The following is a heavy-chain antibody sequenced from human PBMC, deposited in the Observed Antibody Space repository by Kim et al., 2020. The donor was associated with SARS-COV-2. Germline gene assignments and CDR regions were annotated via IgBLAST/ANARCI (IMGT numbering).Heavy chain of an antibody. V-gene: IGHV1-69*13. CDR3: ARFDAYDSSGAYFDY. CDR1: GGTFSSYA. CDR2: IIPLFGTA. Sequence: SVKVSCKASGGTFSSYAISWARQAPGQGLEWMGGIIPLFGTANYAQKFQGRVTITADESTSTAYMELSSLRSEDTAVYYCARFDAYDSSGAYFDYWGQGTLVTVSS. D-gene: IGHD3-22*01. J-gene: IGHJ4*02.